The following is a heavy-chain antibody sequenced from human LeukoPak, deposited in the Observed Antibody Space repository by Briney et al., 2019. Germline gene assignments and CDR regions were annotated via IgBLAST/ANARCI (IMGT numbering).Heavy chain of an antibody. V-gene: IGHV1-69*04. D-gene: IGHD6-13*01. CDR2: IIPILGIA. Sequence: GSSVKVSCKASGGTFSSYAISWVRQAPRQGLEWMGRIIPILGIANYAQKFQGRVTITADKSTSTAYMELSSLRSEDTAVYYCARAYSSSSHYYYGMDVWGQGTTVTVSS. J-gene: IGHJ6*02. CDR3: ARAYSSSSHYYYGMDV. CDR1: GGTFSSYA.